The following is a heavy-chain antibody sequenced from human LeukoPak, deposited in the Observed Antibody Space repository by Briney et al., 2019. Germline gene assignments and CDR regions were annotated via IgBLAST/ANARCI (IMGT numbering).Heavy chain of an antibody. CDR2: ISAYNGNT. CDR3: ARGGGGHCSSTSCPTPDY. D-gene: IGHD2-2*01. CDR1: GYTFTSYG. J-gene: IGHJ4*02. Sequence: ASVKVSCKASGYTFTSYGISWVRQAPGQGLEWMGWISAYNGNTNYARKLQGRVTMTTDTSTSTAYMELRSLRSDDTAVYYCARGGGGHCSSTSCPTPDYWGQGTLVTVSS. V-gene: IGHV1-18*04.